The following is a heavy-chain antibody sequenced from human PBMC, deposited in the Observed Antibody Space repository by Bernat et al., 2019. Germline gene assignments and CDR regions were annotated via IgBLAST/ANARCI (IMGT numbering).Heavy chain of an antibody. Sequence: QVQLVESGGGVVQPGRSLRLSCAASGFTFSSYGMHWVRQAPGKGLEWVAVISYDGSNKYYADSVKGRFTISRDNSKNTLYLQMNSLRAEDTAVYYCAKPGGQLELRSFFGYLGQGTLVTVSS. CDR2: ISYDGSNK. V-gene: IGHV3-30*18. CDR3: AKPGGQLELRSFFGY. CDR1: GFTFSSYG. D-gene: IGHD1-26*01. J-gene: IGHJ4*02.